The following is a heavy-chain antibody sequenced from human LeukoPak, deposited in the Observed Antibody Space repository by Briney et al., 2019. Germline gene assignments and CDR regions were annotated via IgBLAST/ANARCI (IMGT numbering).Heavy chain of an antibody. J-gene: IGHJ4*02. CDR3: ARGPFGQQLAPFDS. CDR2: INPNSGGA. D-gene: IGHD6-13*01. Sequence: ASVKVSCKASGYTFTGKYMHWVRQAHGQGLEWMGWINPNSGGANYAQKFQGRVSMTRNTSTGTAYMELSRLTSDDTAVYYCARGPFGQQLAPFDSWGQGTLVTVSS. V-gene: IGHV1-2*02. CDR1: GYTFTGKY.